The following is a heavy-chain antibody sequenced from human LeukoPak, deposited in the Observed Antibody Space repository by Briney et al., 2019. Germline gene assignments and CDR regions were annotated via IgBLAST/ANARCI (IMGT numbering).Heavy chain of an antibody. J-gene: IGHJ4*02. V-gene: IGHV3-48*01. CDR2: ISSSSSTI. CDR1: GFTFSSFS. D-gene: IGHD5-18*01. CDR3: AKDRYSYGFGDDEGYFDY. Sequence: QTGGSLRLSCAASGFTFSSFSMNWVRQAPGKGLEWVSYISSSSSTIYYADSVKGRFTISRDNAKSSLYLQMNSLRAEDTAVYYCAKDRYSYGFGDDEGYFDYWGQGTLVTVSS.